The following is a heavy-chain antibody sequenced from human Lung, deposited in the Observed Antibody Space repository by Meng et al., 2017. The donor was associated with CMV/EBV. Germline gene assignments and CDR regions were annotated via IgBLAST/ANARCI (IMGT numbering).Heavy chain of an antibody. CDR3: ARQPNNWFDP. CDR1: GYRFTSYW. Sequence: KISCKIFGYRFTSYWIGWLRQMPGKGLEWMEIVYPGDSDTRYSPSFQGQVTISVDKSISTAYLEWSSLKASDTAMYYCARQPNNWFDPWGQGTLVTVSS. J-gene: IGHJ5*02. V-gene: IGHV5-51*01. CDR2: VYPGDSDT.